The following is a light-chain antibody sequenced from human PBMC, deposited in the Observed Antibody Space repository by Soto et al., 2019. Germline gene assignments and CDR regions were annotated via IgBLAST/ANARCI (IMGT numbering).Light chain of an antibody. CDR2: GNS. CDR1: SSNIGAGYH. V-gene: IGLV1-40*01. CDR3: QSYDSSLSGSV. J-gene: IGLJ3*02. Sequence: QLVLTQPPSVSGAPGQRVTISCTGSSSNIGAGYHVHWYQQLPGTAPKLLIYGNSNRPSGVPDRFSGSKSGTSASLAITGLQAEDEADYYCQSYDSSLSGSVFGGGTKLTAL.